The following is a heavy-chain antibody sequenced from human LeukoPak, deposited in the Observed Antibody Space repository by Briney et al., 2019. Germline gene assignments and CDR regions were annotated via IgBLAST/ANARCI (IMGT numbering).Heavy chain of an antibody. J-gene: IGHJ5*02. D-gene: IGHD3-3*01. CDR2: IYYSGST. CDR3: ARSGSRALWSGYYDGTDWFDP. Sequence: SETLSLTCTVSGGSISSYYWSWIRQPPGKGLEWIGYIYYSGSTNYNPSLKSRVTISVDTSKNQFSLKLSSVTAADTAVYYCARSGSRALWSGYYDGTDWFDPWGQGTLVTVSS. V-gene: IGHV4-59*01. CDR1: GGSISSYY.